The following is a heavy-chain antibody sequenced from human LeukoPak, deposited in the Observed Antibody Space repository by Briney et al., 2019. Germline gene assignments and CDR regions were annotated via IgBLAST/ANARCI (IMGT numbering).Heavy chain of an antibody. V-gene: IGHV3-7*03. D-gene: IGHD3-10*01. Sequence: GGSLRLSCAASGFTFSSYWMSWVRQAPGKGLEWVANIKQDGSEKYYVDSVKGRFTISRDNSKNTLYLQMNSLRAEDTAVYYCARDPSPYGSGSYFDYWGQGTLVTVSS. J-gene: IGHJ4*02. CDR1: GFTFSSYW. CDR3: ARDPSPYGSGSYFDY. CDR2: IKQDGSEK.